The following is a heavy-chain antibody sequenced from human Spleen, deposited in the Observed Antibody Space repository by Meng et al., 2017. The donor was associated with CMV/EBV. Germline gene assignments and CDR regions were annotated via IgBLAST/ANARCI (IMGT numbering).Heavy chain of an antibody. Sequence: GSLRLSCTVSGGSISSYHWSWIRQPPGKGLEWIGYIYYSGSTNYNPSLKSRVTISVDTSKNQFSLKLSSVTAADTAVYYCARVLPGARYFDYWGQGTLVTVSS. CDR1: GGSISSYH. J-gene: IGHJ4*02. V-gene: IGHV4-59*01. D-gene: IGHD1-14*01. CDR2: IYYSGST. CDR3: ARVLPGARYFDY.